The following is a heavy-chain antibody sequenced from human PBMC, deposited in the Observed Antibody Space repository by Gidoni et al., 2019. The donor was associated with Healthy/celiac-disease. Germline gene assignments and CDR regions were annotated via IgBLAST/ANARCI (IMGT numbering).Heavy chain of an antibody. CDR1: GFTFSSYG. CDR2: IRYDGSNK. J-gene: IGHJ4*02. Sequence: QVPLVESGGGVVQPGGSLRLSCAASGFTFSSYGMHWVRQAPGKGLEWVAFIRYDGSNKYYADSVKGRFTISRDNSKNTLYLQMNSLRAEDTAVYYCAKSYDSSGYYYWGQGTLVTVSS. CDR3: AKSYDSSGYYY. V-gene: IGHV3-30*02. D-gene: IGHD3-22*01.